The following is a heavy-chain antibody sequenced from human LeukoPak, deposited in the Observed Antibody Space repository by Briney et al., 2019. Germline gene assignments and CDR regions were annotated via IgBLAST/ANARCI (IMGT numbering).Heavy chain of an antibody. D-gene: IGHD5-18*01. V-gene: IGHV1-2*06. Sequence: GASVKVSCKASGYTFTGYYMHWVRQAPGQGREWMVPINPNSVRTNYPQTFQARVTITRDTSISTAYMELSRLSSDDTAVYYCARESAMVPSDYWGQGTLVTVSS. J-gene: IGHJ4*02. CDR1: GYTFTGYY. CDR2: INPNSVRT. CDR3: ARESAMVPSDY.